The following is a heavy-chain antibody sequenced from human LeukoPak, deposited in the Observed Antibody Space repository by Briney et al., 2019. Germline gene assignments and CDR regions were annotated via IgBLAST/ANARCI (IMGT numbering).Heavy chain of an antibody. V-gene: IGHV1-8*01. CDR3: ARAHSRTISNVDYYYGMDV. Sequence: ASVKVSCKASGYTFTSYDINWVRQATGQGLEWMGWMNPNSGNTGYAQKFQGRVTMTRNTSITTAYMELSSLRSEDTAVYYCARAHSRTISNVDYYYGMDVWGQGTTVTVSS. CDR1: GYTFTSYD. J-gene: IGHJ6*02. D-gene: IGHD3-10*01. CDR2: MNPNSGNT.